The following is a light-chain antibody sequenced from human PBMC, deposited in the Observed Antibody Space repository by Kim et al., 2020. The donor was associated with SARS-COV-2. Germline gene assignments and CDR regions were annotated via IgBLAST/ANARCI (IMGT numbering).Light chain of an antibody. CDR2: GAS. CDR3: QQYGSSPWT. Sequence: LSPGERATLSCRASQSVSSSYLAWYQQKPGQAPRLLIYGASSRATGIPDRFSGSGSGTDFTLTISRLEPEDFAVYYCQQYGSSPWTFGQGTKVDIK. V-gene: IGKV3-20*01. J-gene: IGKJ1*01. CDR1: QSVSSSY.